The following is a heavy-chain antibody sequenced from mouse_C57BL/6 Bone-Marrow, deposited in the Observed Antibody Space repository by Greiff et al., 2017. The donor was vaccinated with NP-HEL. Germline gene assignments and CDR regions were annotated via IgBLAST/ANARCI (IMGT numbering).Heavy chain of an antibody. V-gene: IGHV1-81*01. CDR2: IYPRSGNT. CDR3: AKLARYYDNYNYYSMDY. J-gene: IGHJ4*01. D-gene: IGHD2-1*01. CDR1: GYTFTSYG. Sequence: QVQLKQSGAELVRPGASVKLSCKASGYTFTSYGISWVKQRTGQGLEWIGEIYPRSGNTYYNEKFKGKATLTADKSSSTAYMELRSLTSEDSAVYCCAKLARYYDNYNYYSMDYWGQGPSVTVSS.